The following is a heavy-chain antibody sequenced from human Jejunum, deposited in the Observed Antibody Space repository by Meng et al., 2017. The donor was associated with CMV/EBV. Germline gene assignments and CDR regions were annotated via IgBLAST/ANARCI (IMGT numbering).Heavy chain of an antibody. V-gene: IGHV7-4-1*02. D-gene: IGHD6-13*01. J-gene: IGHJ5*02. Sequence: PGASVKLSXXAAXYTCRXXXLHWVRQAPGQGLEWMGMINTDTGKPTYAQGFTGRFVFSLDTSVRTAYLQISSLKAEDTAVYYCARDRGSSGWSNWFDPWGQGTLXTVSS. CDR2: INTDTGKP. CDR1: XYTCRXXX. CDR3: ARDRGSSGWSNWFDP.